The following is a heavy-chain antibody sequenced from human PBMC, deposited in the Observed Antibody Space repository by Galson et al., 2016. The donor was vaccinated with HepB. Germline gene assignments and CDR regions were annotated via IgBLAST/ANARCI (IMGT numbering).Heavy chain of an antibody. D-gene: IGHD3-10*01. CDR3: ARTPSRGGMDV. Sequence: EPLSLTCTVSGGSISSYYWRWIRQPPGKGLEWTGYIYYSGSTNYNPPLKSRVTISVDTSKHQFSLKLTSVTTADTAVYYCARTPSRGGMDVWGQGTTVTVSS. V-gene: IGHV4-59*01. J-gene: IGHJ6*02. CDR2: IYYSGST. CDR1: GGSISSYY.